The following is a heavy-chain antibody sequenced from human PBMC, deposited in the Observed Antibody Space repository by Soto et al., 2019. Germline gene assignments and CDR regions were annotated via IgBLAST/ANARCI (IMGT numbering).Heavy chain of an antibody. CDR2: ISGGGSNT. D-gene: IGHD4-4*01. V-gene: IGHV3-23*01. Sequence: EVQLLESGGSLVQRGGSLRLSCAASGFPFSSYVMSWVRQAPGKGLEWVSGISGGGSNTFYADSVKGRFTISRDNSKNPLLLQMNSLGAEDTAVYYCAKDSNKYSSSLRGRYFDYWGQGIGVTVSS. J-gene: IGHJ4*02. CDR3: AKDSNKYSSSLRGRYFDY. CDR1: GFPFSSYV.